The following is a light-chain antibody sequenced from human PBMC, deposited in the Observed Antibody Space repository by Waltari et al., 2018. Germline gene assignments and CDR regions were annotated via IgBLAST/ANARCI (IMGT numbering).Light chain of an antibody. Sequence: DIQMTQSPSTLSASVGDRITITCRPSQSINTWLAWYQQKPGKAPKLLISKASSLQSEVPSRFSGSGFGTEFTLTISSLQPDDSATYYYQRYSGYPPTFGGGTKVEIK. V-gene: IGKV1-5*03. CDR2: KAS. CDR1: QSINTW. CDR3: QRYSGYPPT. J-gene: IGKJ4*01.